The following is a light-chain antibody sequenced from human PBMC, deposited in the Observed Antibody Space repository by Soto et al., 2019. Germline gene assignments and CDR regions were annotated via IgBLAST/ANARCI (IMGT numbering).Light chain of an antibody. CDR2: GVS. J-gene: IGKJ1*01. V-gene: IGKV3-20*01. CDR3: QQSTA. CDR1: QSISNNY. Sequence: EIVLTQSPGTLSLSPGERATLSCRASQSISNNYLAWYQQRPGQAPRLLIYGVSSRATGIADRFSGSGSGTDFTLTSSRLEREDFAMYYGQQSTAFGQGTRVEI.